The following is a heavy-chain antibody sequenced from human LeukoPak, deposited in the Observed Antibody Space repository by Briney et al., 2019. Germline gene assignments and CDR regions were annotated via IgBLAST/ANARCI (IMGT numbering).Heavy chain of an antibody. CDR1: GFTFSSYS. J-gene: IGHJ6*03. CDR2: ISSSSSTI. V-gene: IGHV3-48*02. CDR3: ARDPNYSSSWYVSYYYYYMDV. D-gene: IGHD6-13*01. Sequence: GGSLRLSCAASGFTFSSYSMNWVRQAPGKGLERVSYISSSSSTIYYADSVKGRFTISRDNAKNSLYLQMNSLRDEDTAVYYCARDPNYSSSWYVSYYYYYMDVWGKGTTVTVSS.